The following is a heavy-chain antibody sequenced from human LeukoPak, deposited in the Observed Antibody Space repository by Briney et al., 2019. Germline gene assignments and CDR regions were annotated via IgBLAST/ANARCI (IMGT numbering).Heavy chain of an antibody. CDR3: TRVHYGDYVDY. CDR2: ISSDGTST. J-gene: IGHJ4*02. CDR1: GFTFSSYW. Sequence: GGSLRLSCAASGFTFSSYWMHWVRQAPGKGLVWISRISSDGTSTSYADSVKGRFTISRDNAKNTLYLQMNSLRAEDTAVYHCTRVHYGDYVDYWGQGTLVTVSS. V-gene: IGHV3-74*01. D-gene: IGHD4-17*01.